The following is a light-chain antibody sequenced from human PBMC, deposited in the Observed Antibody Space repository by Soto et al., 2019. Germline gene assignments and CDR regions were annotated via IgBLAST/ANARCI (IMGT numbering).Light chain of an antibody. J-gene: IGKJ1*01. CDR2: GAS. Sequence: VFTQSPGTLSLSPGESAPLSCRASQSVSNNYLAWYQQKPGQAPRLLIYGASNRATGIPDRFSGSGSGTDFTLTISRLEPEDFAVYYCQQYGSSGTFGQGTKVDIK. CDR3: QQYGSSGT. CDR1: QSVSNNY. V-gene: IGKV3-20*01.